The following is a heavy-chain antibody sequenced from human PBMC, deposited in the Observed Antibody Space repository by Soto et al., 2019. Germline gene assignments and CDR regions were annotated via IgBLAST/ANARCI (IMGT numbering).Heavy chain of an antibody. CDR2: IYCSGST. CDR1: GGSISSSSYY. CDR3: ARHGRXLQITIFGVVIPGWFDP. Sequence: PSETLSLTCTVSGGSISSSSYYWGWIRQPPGKGLEWIGSIYCSGSTYYNPSLKSRVTISVDTSKNQFSLKLSSVTAADTAVYYCARHGRXLQITIFGVVIPGWFDPWGQGTLVTVSS. J-gene: IGHJ5*02. V-gene: IGHV4-39*01. D-gene: IGHD3-3*01.